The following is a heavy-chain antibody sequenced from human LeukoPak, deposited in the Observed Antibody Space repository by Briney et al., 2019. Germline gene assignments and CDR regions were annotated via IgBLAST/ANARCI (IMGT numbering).Heavy chain of an antibody. CDR2: MSYDGTNK. Sequence: GGSLRLSCAASGFTFSSYVIHWVRQAPGKGLEWVAVMSYDGTNKYYADSVKGRVTISRDNAKNSLYLQMNSLRAEDTAVYYCARDFERAAGDYWGQGTLVTVSS. V-gene: IGHV3-30-3*01. D-gene: IGHD6-13*01. CDR3: ARDFERAAGDY. J-gene: IGHJ4*02. CDR1: GFTFSSYV.